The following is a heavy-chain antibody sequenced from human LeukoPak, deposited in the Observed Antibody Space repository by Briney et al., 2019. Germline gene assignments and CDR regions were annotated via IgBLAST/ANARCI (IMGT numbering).Heavy chain of an antibody. V-gene: IGHV4-34*01. CDR1: GGSFSGYY. J-gene: IGHJ5*02. CDR3: ARVWRFGDYGGNWFDP. CDR2: INHSGST. Sequence: SETLSLTCAVYGGSFSGYYWSWIRQPPGKGLEWIGEINHSGSTNYNPSLKSRVTISVDTSKNQFSLKLGSVTAADTAVYYCARVWRFGDYGGNWFDPWGQGTLVTVSS. D-gene: IGHD4-17*01.